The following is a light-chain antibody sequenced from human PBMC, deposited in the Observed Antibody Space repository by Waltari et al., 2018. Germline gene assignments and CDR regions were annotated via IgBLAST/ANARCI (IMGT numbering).Light chain of an antibody. CDR2: DVV. CDR1: NSDVGSHNH. CDR3: CSFSGTYTYV. J-gene: IGLJ1*01. Sequence: QSALTQPRSVSGSPGQSVTISCTGGNSDVGSHNHVSWYQQHPGKAPTVMIYDVVQRLSGVPDRFSGSKSGNTASLTIAGLQPEDEADYFCCSFSGTYTYVFGTGTKVTVL. V-gene: IGLV2-11*01.